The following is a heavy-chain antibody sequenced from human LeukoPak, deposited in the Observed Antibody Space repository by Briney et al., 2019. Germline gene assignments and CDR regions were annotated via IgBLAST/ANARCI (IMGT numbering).Heavy chain of an antibody. CDR3: VRDGSGSDFSLDY. J-gene: IGHJ4*02. CDR2: IRHDGSDV. V-gene: IGHV3-7*04. Sequence: PGGSLRLSCVGSGFNFDNYYMSWVRQAPGKGLEWVADIRHDGSDVYNVDSVRGRFTISRDNAKNSVFLQMNSLKDEDTAVYYCVRDGSGSDFSLDYWRQGTLVTVSS. CDR1: GFNFDNYY. D-gene: IGHD3-10*01.